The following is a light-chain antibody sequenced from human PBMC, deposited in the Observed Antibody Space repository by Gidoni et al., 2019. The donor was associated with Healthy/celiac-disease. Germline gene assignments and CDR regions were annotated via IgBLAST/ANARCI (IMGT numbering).Light chain of an antibody. CDR3: QQYNSYSLT. CDR2: DAS. Sequence: DLQMTQSPSTLSASVGDRVTITCRASQSISSWLAWYQQKPGKAPKLLIYDASSLESGVPSRFSGSGSGTEFTLTISSLQPDDFATYYCQQYNSYSLTCGQGTKVEIK. V-gene: IGKV1-5*01. CDR1: QSISSW. J-gene: IGKJ1*01.